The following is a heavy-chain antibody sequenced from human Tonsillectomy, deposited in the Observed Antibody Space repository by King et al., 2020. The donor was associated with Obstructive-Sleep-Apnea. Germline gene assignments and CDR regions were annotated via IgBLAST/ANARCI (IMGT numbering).Heavy chain of an antibody. CDR1: GYTFTGYY. Sequence: QLVQSGAEVKKPGASVKVSCKASGYTFTGYYMHWVRQAPGQGLEWMGWINPNSSGTNYAQKFQGRVTMTRDTSIGTAYMELSRLGSDDTAVYYCARDVGAYDILTGYYGAFDIWGQGTMVTVSS. J-gene: IGHJ3*02. CDR3: ARDVGAYDILTGYYGAFDI. V-gene: IGHV1-2*02. CDR2: INPNSSGT. D-gene: IGHD3-9*01.